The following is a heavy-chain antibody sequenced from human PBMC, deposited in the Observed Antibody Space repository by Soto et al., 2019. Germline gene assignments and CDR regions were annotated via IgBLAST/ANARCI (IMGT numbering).Heavy chain of an antibody. Sequence: GGSLRLSCAASGFTFARYAMSWVRQAPGKGLEWVSAISGSGGNTYYADSVKGRFTISRDNSKNTLNLQMNSLRAEDTAVYFCAKAPPSQQWLPLSFDCWGQGTLVTVSS. CDR2: ISGSGGNT. J-gene: IGHJ4*02. D-gene: IGHD5-18*01. V-gene: IGHV3-23*01. CDR1: GFTFARYA. CDR3: AKAPPSQQWLPLSFDC.